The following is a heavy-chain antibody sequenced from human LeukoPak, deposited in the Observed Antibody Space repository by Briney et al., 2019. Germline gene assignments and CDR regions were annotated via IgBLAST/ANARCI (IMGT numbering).Heavy chain of an antibody. D-gene: IGHD3-22*01. CDR2: FYYSGRT. CDR3: ARLYYYDSSGPPL. V-gene: IGHV4-39*02. J-gene: IGHJ4*02. CDR1: GDSISSSNYY. Sequence: SETLSLTCTISGDSISSSNYYWGWIRQPPGKGLEWIGNFYYSGRTYYNPSLKSRVTISVDTSKNDFSLKLSSVTAADTAVYYCARLYYYDSSGPPLWGQGTMVAVSS.